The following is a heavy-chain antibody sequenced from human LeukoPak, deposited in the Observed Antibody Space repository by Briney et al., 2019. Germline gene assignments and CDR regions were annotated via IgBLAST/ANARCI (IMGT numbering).Heavy chain of an antibody. V-gene: IGHV3-23*01. Sequence: GGSLRLPCAASGFTFSSYAMSWVRQAPGEGLGCVSAIIGSGGSTYYADSVKGRFTISRDNSKNTLYLQMNSLRAEDTAVYYCAKYSYNYGAFDYWGQGTLVAVSS. CDR1: GFTFSSYA. D-gene: IGHD5-18*01. J-gene: IGHJ4*02. CDR2: IIGSGGST. CDR3: AKYSYNYGAFDY.